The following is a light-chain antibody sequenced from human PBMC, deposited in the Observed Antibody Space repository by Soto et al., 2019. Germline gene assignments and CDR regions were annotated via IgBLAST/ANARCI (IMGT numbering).Light chain of an antibody. CDR3: QQYNNYSPRT. J-gene: IGKJ1*01. CDR1: QSSNC. Sequence: DIQMTQSPSTLSASVGDRVTITCRASQSSNCLAWYQQKPGKAPKLLIYKASSLDSGVPSRFSGSGSGTEFTLTISSLQPDDFATYYCQQYNNYSPRTFGQGTKVEIK. CDR2: KAS. V-gene: IGKV1-5*03.